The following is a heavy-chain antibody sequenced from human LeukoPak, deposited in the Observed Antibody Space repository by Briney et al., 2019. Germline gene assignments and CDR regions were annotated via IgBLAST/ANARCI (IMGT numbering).Heavy chain of an antibody. CDR1: GYTFTGYY. J-gene: IGHJ4*02. V-gene: IGHV1-2*02. CDR3: ARAPYLHNDLDY. CDR2: INPNSGGT. D-gene: IGHD1-14*01. Sequence: ASVKVSCKASGYTFTGYYMHWVRQAPGQGLEWMGWINPNSGGTNYAQKFQGRVTMTRDTSINTAYMELSRLSSGDTAVYYCARAPYLHNDLDYWGQGTLVTVSS.